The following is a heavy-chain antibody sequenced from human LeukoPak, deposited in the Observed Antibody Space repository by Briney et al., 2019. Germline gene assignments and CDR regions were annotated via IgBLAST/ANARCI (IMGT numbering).Heavy chain of an antibody. D-gene: IGHD5-24*01. Sequence: SVKVSCTASGGTFSSYAISWMRQAPGQGLEWMGGIIPIFGTANYAQKFQGRVTITADESTSTAYMELSSLRSEDTAVYYCASRGDGYIDYWGQGTLVTVSS. CDR2: IIPIFGTA. CDR1: GGTFSSYA. V-gene: IGHV1-69*01. J-gene: IGHJ4*02. CDR3: ASRGDGYIDY.